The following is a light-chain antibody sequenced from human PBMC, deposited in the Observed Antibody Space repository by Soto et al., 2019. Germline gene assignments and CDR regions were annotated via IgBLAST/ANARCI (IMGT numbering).Light chain of an antibody. V-gene: IGKV1-5*01. CDR3: QHYTIYPYT. CDR1: QSISDS. Sequence: DIPMTQSPSSLSASVGDRVTITCRASQSISDSLAWYQQKPGRAPNLLIFDASSLQSGVPSRFSGSGSGTEFTLTISSLQPDDFATYYCQHYTIYPYTFGQGTKLEIK. CDR2: DAS. J-gene: IGKJ2*01.